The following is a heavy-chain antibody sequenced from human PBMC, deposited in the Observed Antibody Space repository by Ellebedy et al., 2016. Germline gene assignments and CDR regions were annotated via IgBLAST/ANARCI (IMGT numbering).Heavy chain of an antibody. D-gene: IGHD6-13*01. J-gene: IGHJ5*02. CDR1: GGSISSYY. Sequence: SETLSLTXTVSGGSISSYYWSWIRQPAGKGLEWIGRIYTSGSTNYNPSLKSRVTMSVDTSKNQFSLKLSSVTAADTAVYYCARVLSIAAAGITRFDPWGQGTLVTVSS. CDR2: IYTSGST. V-gene: IGHV4-4*07. CDR3: ARVLSIAAAGITRFDP.